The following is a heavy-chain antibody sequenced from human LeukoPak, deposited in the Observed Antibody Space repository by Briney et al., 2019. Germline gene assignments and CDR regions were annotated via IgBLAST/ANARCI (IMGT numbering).Heavy chain of an antibody. CDR2: IYYSGST. CDR1: GGSISSYY. V-gene: IGHV4-59*08. CDR3: ARHPKGTFGGAYYFDY. D-gene: IGHD3-16*01. J-gene: IGHJ4*02. Sequence: KASETLSLTCTVSGGSISSYYWSWIRQPPGKGLEWIGYIYYSGSTNYNPSLKSRVTISVDTSKNQFSLKLSSVTAADTAVYYCARHPKGTFGGAYYFDYWGQGTLVTVSS.